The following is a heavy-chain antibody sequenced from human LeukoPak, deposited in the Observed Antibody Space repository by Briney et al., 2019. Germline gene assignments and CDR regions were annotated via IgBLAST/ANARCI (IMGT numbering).Heavy chain of an antibody. Sequence: GGSLRLSCAASGFTFSNYGMHWVRQAPGKGLEWVSSISSSSSYIYYADSVKGRFTISRDNAKNSLYLQMNSLRAEDTAVYYCARGYSSGWSIDYWGQGTLVTVSS. CDR1: GFTFSNYG. CDR3: ARGYSSGWSIDY. J-gene: IGHJ4*02. V-gene: IGHV3-21*01. CDR2: ISSSSSYI. D-gene: IGHD6-19*01.